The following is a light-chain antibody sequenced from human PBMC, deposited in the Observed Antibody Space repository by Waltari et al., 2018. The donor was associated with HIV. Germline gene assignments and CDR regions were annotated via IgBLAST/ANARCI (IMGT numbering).Light chain of an antibody. CDR3: ASFTGDDTLL. V-gene: IGLV2-14*03. J-gene: IGLJ3*02. CDR2: DVD. Sequence: SAVTQPASVSGLPGQSITISCTGGDSDVGLDNFVSWYQQHPGRVPRLILYDVDSRAPGISDRFSGSRSGPTASLNISRLRAEDEADYYCASFTGDDTLLFGGGTKVTVL. CDR1: DSDVGLDNF.